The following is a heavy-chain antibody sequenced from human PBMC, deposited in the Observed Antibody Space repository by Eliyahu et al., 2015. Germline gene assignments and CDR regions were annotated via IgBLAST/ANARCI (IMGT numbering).Heavy chain of an antibody. J-gene: IGHJ4*02. Sequence: QLQLQESGPGLVKPSETLSLTCTVSGXPIISRIYYWGWIRQPPGKGLEWIGSIYYSGSTYYNPSLKSRVTISVDTSKNQFSLKLSSVTAADTAVYYCARSLPKYDILTGYSPSYFDYWGQGTLVTVSS. CDR1: GXPIISRIYY. CDR3: ARSLPKYDILTGYSPSYFDY. CDR2: IYYSGST. D-gene: IGHD3-9*01. V-gene: IGHV4-39*01.